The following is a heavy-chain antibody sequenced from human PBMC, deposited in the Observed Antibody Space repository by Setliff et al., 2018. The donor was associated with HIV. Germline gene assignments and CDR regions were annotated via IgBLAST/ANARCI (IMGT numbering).Heavy chain of an antibody. CDR1: GFTVSSNY. CDR2: IYIGGST. V-gene: IGHV3-53*01. CDR3: ARAKTTVTTWWFDP. D-gene: IGHD4-17*01. J-gene: IGHJ5*02. Sequence: GGSLRLSCAASGFTVSSNYMSWVRQAPGKGLEWVSLIYIGGSTYYADSVKGRFTISRDNSKNTPYLQMNSLRAEDTAVYYCARAKTTVTTWWFDPWGQGTLVTVSS.